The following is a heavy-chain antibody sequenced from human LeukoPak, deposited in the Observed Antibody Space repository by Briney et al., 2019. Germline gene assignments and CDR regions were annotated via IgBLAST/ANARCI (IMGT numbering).Heavy chain of an antibody. CDR1: GGSISSGSYY. D-gene: IGHD5-18*01. V-gene: IGHV4-61*02. J-gene: IGHJ4*02. CDR3: ARDRIQLWFDY. CDR2: IYTSGST. Sequence: SQTLSLTCTVSGGSISSGSYYWSWIRQPAGKGLEWIGRIYTSGSTNYNPSLKSRITISVDTSKNQFSLKLSSVTAADTAVYYCARDRIQLWFDYWGQGTLVTVSS.